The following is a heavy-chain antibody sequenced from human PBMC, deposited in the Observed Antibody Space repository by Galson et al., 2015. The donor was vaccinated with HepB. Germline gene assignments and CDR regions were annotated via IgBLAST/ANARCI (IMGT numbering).Heavy chain of an antibody. Sequence: SLRLSCAASGFTFSSYAMHWVRQAPGKGLEYVSAISSNGGSTYYADSVKGRFTISRDNSKNTLYLQMSSLRAEDTAVYYCVKDTAGGTSSSPFDYWGQGTLVTVSS. CDR3: VKDTAGGTSSSPFDY. CDR2: ISSNGGST. D-gene: IGHD6-13*01. J-gene: IGHJ4*02. CDR1: GFTFSSYA. V-gene: IGHV3-64D*06.